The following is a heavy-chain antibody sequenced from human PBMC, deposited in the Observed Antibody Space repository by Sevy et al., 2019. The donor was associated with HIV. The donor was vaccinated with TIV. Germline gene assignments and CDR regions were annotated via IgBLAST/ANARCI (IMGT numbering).Heavy chain of an antibody. CDR2: INQDGSVK. Sequence: GGSLRLSCVASGFSLNNYWMNWVRQAPGKGLEWVANINQDGSVKYYVDSVRGRFTISRDNARNLVFLQMSSLRVDDSALYYCVRAIAKDGSFWGQGTLATVSS. CDR3: VRAIAKDGSF. CDR1: GFSLNNYW. J-gene: IGHJ4*02. D-gene: IGHD6-13*01. V-gene: IGHV3-7*01.